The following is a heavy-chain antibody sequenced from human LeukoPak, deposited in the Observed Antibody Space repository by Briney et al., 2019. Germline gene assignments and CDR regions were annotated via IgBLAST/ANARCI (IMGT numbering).Heavy chain of an antibody. D-gene: IGHD3-3*01. CDR1: GGSISSSNW. V-gene: IGHV4-4*02. CDR3: ARGLNYDFWSGYLYYPYYYGMDV. CDR2: IYHSGST. J-gene: IGHJ6*02. Sequence: SGTLSLTCAVSGGSISSSNWWSWVRQPPGKGLEWIGEIYHSGSTNYNPSLKSRVTISVDKPKNQFSLKLSSVTAADTAVYYCARGLNYDFWSGYLYYPYYYGMDVWGQGTTVTVSS.